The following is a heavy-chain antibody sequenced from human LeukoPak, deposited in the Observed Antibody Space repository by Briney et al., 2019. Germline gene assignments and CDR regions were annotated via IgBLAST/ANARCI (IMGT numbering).Heavy chain of an antibody. V-gene: IGHV3-48*01. CDR2: ISGSSSIT. CDR3: ARSDAFDI. Sequence: GGSLRLFCAASGFTFSSYSMNWVRQAPGKGLEWVSYISGSSSITYYADSVKGRFTISRDSATNSLYLQMNSLRAEDTAVYYCARSDAFDIWGQGTMVTVSS. J-gene: IGHJ3*02. CDR1: GFTFSSYS.